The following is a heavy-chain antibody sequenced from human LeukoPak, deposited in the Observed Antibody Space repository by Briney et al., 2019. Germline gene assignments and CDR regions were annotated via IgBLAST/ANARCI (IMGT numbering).Heavy chain of an antibody. CDR2: IDPSDSYT. D-gene: IGHD6-19*01. CDR1: GYSFTSYW. J-gene: IGHJ4*02. V-gene: IGHV5-10-1*01. Sequence: GESLRISCKGSGYSFTSYWISWVRQMPGKGLEWMGRIDPSDSYTNYSPFFQGHVTISADKSISTAYLQWSSLKASDTAMYYCASHAVAGTASDYWGQGTLVTVSS. CDR3: ASHAVAGTASDY.